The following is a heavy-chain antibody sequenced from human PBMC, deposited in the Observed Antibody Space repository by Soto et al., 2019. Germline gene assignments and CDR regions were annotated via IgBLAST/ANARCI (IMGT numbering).Heavy chain of an antibody. CDR3: TNPSELDASDI. D-gene: IGHD1-7*01. CDR2: IRSKANSYAT. CDR1: GFTFSGSA. J-gene: IGHJ3*02. V-gene: IGHV3-73*01. Sequence: GGSLRLSCAASGFTFSGSAMHWVRQASGKGLEWVGRIRSKANSYATAYAASVKGRFTISRDDSKNTAYLQMNSLKTEDTAVYYCTNPSELDASDIWGQGTMVTVSS.